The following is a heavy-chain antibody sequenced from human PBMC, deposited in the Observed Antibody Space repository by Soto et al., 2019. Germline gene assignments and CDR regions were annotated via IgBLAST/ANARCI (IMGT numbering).Heavy chain of an antibody. J-gene: IGHJ4*02. D-gene: IGHD6-13*01. V-gene: IGHV3-30*04. Sequence: QVQLVESGGGVVQPGRSLRLSCAASGFTFSSYAMHWVRQAPGKGLEWVAVISYDGSNKYYADSVKGRFTISRDNSKNTLYLQMNSLRAEDTAVYYCAKDYGRSGGAATIGPYWGQGTLVTVSS. CDR2: ISYDGSNK. CDR3: AKDYGRSGGAATIGPY. CDR1: GFTFSSYA.